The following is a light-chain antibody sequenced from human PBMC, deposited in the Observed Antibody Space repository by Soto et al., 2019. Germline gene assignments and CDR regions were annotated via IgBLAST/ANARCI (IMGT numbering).Light chain of an antibody. CDR3: SSHAGSYTLV. CDR1: SSDVGDYTF. V-gene: IGLV2-14*01. J-gene: IGLJ1*01. CDR2: EVS. Sequence: QSVLTQPASVSGSPGQSITISCTGTSSDVGDYTFFSWYQHHPGKAPKLIIYEVSDRPSGVSNRFSGSKSGNTASLTISGLQAEDEADYYCSSHAGSYTLVFGTGTKVTVL.